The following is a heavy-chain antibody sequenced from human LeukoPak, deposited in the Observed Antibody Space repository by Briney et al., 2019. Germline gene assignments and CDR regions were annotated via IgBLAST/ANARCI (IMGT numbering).Heavy chain of an antibody. J-gene: IGHJ6*02. CDR2: ISGSGGDT. CDR3: ANSGYSSSWSNYYYDMDV. CDR1: GFTFSSYS. V-gene: IGHV3-23*01. Sequence: GGSLRLSCAASGFTFSSYSMNWVRQAPGKGLEWVSGISGSGGDTKYADSVKGRFTVSRDNSKNTLFLQMNSLGAEDTAVYYCANSGYSSSWSNYYYDMDVWGQGTTVTVSS. D-gene: IGHD6-13*01.